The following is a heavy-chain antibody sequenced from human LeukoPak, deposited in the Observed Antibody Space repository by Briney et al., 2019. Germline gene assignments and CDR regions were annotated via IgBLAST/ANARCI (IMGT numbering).Heavy chain of an antibody. CDR2: IHRDDKT. CDR1: GFTVSSSF. CDR3: AREVISAPSYFDY. V-gene: IGHV3-53*01. Sequence: GGSLRLSCAASGFTVSSSFIYWVRRAPGKGLEWVSFIHRDDKTYYADSVKGRFTMSRDSSKNTLYLQMNSLGADDTAVYYCAREVISAPSYFDYWGQGILVTVSS. D-gene: IGHD2-21*01. J-gene: IGHJ4*02.